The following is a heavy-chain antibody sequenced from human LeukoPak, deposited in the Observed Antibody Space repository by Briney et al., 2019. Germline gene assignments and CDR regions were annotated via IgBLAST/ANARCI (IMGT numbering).Heavy chain of an antibody. CDR1: GGSFSGYY. J-gene: IGHJ5*02. V-gene: IGHV4-34*01. CDR2: INHSGST. D-gene: IGHD5-18*01. Sequence: SETLSLTCAVYGGSFSGYYWSWIRQPPGKGLEWIGEINHSGSTNYDPSLKSRVTISVDTSKNQFSLKLSSVTAADTAVYYCARGSGYSYGWHRFDPWGQGTLVTVSS. CDR3: ARGSGYSYGWHRFDP.